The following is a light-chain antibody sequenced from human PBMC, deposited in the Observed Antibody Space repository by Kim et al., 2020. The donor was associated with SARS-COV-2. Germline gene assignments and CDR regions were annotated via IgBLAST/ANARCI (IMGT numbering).Light chain of an antibody. J-gene: IGLJ2*01. Sequence: VPGSTGQTASSACCGDNLGDKYSGWYQEKPGQSAVLVIYQESTGPAGIPARFSGCNSGTTATLTISGTQAMDEAGYYCQAWDGSSVFGGGTQLTVL. CDR1: NLGDKY. V-gene: IGLV3-1*01. CDR2: QES. CDR3: QAWDGSSV.